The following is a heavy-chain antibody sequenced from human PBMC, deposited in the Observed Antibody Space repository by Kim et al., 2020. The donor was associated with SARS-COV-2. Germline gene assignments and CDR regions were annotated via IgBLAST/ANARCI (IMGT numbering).Heavy chain of an antibody. D-gene: IGHD5-18*01. CDR2: ISYDGSNK. CDR3: ARDTASDY. V-gene: IGHV3-33*05. CDR1: GFTFSSYG. J-gene: IGHJ4*02. Sequence: GGSLRLSCAASGFTFSSYGMHWVRQAPGKGLEWVAVISYDGSNKYYADSVKGRFTISRDNSKNTLYLQMNSLRAEDTAVYYCARDTASDYWGQGTLVTVSS.